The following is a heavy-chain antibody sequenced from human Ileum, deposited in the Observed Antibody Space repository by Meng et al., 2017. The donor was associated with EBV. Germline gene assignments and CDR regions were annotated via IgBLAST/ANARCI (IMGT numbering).Heavy chain of an antibody. CDR3: AHKPSGEDFFDY. CDR1: GFSLRNNGVG. V-gene: IGHV2-5*02. Sequence: IPVKEAGTTVVKPPPNLTLTCRFPGFSLRNNGVGVGWIRQPPGKALEWLALIYYDDYQRYIPSLKTRLTLTRVTSKSQVVLAMTNMDPVDTATYYCAHKPSGEDFFDYWGQGTLVTVSS. CDR2: IYYDDYQ. D-gene: IGHD3-16*01. J-gene: IGHJ4*02.